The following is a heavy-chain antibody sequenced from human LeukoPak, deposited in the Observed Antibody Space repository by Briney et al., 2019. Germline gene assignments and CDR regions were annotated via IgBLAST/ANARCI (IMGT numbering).Heavy chain of an antibody. V-gene: IGHV3-30*02. Sequence: GWSLRLSCAASGFTFSTYGMHWVRQAPGKGLEWVAFIRYDGSNKYYIDSVKGRFTISRDNSKNTLYLQMNSLRDEDTAVYYCASAHYDSSDYWGQGTLVTVSS. CDR2: IRYDGSNK. CDR1: GFTFSTYG. J-gene: IGHJ4*02. CDR3: ASAHYDSSDY. D-gene: IGHD3-22*01.